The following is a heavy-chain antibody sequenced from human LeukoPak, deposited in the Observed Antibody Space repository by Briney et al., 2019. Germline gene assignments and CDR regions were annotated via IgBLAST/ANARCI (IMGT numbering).Heavy chain of an antibody. J-gene: IGHJ5*02. V-gene: IGHV1-69*04. D-gene: IGHD2-15*01. CDR1: GYTFSSYA. Sequence: GASVKVSCKASGYTFSSYAISWVRQAPGHGLEWMGRIIPILGIANYAQKFQGRVTITADKSTSTAYMELSSLRSEDTAVYYCASQLGYCSGGSCYSFGNWFDPWGQGTLVTVSS. CDR3: ASQLGYCSGGSCYSFGNWFDP. CDR2: IIPILGIA.